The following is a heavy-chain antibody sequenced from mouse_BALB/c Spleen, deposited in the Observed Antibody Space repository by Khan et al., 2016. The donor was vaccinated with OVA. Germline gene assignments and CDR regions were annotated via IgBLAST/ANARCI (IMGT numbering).Heavy chain of an antibody. Sequence: QLEESGPGLVKPSQSLSLTCTVTGYSITSDYAWNWIRQFPGNKLEWMGYISYSGNTKYNPSLKSRISITRNTSKNQFFLQLNSVTIEDTATYYCARIYGGVFDYWGQAPLSQSPQ. D-gene: IGHD1-1*01. CDR1: GYSITSDYA. J-gene: IGHJ2*01. V-gene: IGHV3-2*02. CDR3: ARIYGGVFDY. CDR2: ISYSGNT.